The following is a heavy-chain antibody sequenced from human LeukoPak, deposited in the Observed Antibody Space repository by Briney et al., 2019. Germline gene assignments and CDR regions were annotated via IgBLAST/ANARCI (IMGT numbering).Heavy chain of an antibody. CDR3: ARHRDDPAGYFDY. J-gene: IGHJ4*02. CDR1: GGSISSYY. CDR2: IYYSGST. Sequence: SETLSLTCTVSGGSISSYYWSWIRQPPGKGLEWIGYIYYSGSTNYNPSLKSRVTISVDTSKNQFSLKLSSVTAADTAVYYCARHRDDPAGYFDYWGQGTLVTVFS. V-gene: IGHV4-59*08. D-gene: IGHD1-1*01.